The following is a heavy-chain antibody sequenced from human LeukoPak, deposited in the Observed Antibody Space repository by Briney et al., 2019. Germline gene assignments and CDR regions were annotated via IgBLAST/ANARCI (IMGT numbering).Heavy chain of an antibody. V-gene: IGHV4-59*01. D-gene: IGHD6-19*01. CDR2: IYHNGGT. CDR3: AKVVSGWFDP. J-gene: IGHJ5*02. Sequence: ASETPSLTCTVSGGSIINYYWTWIRQPPGKGLEWIGSIYHNGGTNYNPSLESRVTMSVDTSKNQFFLKMTSVTAADTAVYYCAKVVSGWFDPWGQGTLVTVSS. CDR1: GGSIINYY.